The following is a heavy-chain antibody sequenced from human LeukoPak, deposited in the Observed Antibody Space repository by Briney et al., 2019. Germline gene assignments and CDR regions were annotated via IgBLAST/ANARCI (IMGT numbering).Heavy chain of an antibody. J-gene: IGHJ4*02. V-gene: IGHV3-23*01. D-gene: IGHD3-22*01. CDR3: ARDYYDSRAQGKASDY. CDR1: GFTFSSYA. Sequence: PGGSLRLSCTASGFTFSSYAMSWVRQAPGKGLEWVSALSGSGGSTYSADSVKGRFTISRDNSKNTLYLQMNSLRAEDTAVYYCARDYYDSRAQGKASDYWGQGTLVTVSS. CDR2: LSGSGGST.